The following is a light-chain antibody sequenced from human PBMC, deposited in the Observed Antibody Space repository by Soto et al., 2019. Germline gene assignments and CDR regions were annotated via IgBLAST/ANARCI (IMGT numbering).Light chain of an antibody. CDR2: GAS. J-gene: IGKJ4*01. CDR3: QRSGGSVS. V-gene: IGKV3D-15*01. Sequence: IVLTQSPGTLSLSPGERATLSCRASQSVSDNLAWYQQKPGQAPRLLIYGASIRATDIPARFSGSGSGTEFSLTISSLQSEDFAVYYCQRSGGSVSFAGGTKVDIK. CDR1: QSVSDN.